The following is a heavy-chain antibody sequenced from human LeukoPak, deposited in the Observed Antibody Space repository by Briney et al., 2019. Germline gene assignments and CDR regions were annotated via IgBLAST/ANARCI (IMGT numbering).Heavy chain of an antibody. V-gene: IGHV3-23*01. Sequence: GGSLRLSCAASGFTFSSYAMTWVRQAPGKGLEWVSAISGSGGRTYYADSVKGRFTISRDNSKSTLYLQMNSLRAEDTAVYYCAKTEKSVLYYFDYWGQGTLVTVSS. CDR2: ISGSGGRT. CDR1: GFTFSSYA. J-gene: IGHJ4*02. CDR3: AKTEKSVLYYFDY.